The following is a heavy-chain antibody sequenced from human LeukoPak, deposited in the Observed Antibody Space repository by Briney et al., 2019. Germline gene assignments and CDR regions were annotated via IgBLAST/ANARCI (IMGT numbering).Heavy chain of an antibody. V-gene: IGHV1-69*04. Sequence: SSVKVSCKASGGIFSSYTISWVRQAPGQGLEWMGRIIPILGIANYAQKFQGRVTITADKSTSTAYMELSSLRSEDTAVYYCARDMVPAAIDVVRFDPWGQGTLVTVSS. CDR1: GGIFSSYT. J-gene: IGHJ5*02. CDR3: ARDMVPAAIDVVRFDP. D-gene: IGHD2-2*02. CDR2: IIPILGIA.